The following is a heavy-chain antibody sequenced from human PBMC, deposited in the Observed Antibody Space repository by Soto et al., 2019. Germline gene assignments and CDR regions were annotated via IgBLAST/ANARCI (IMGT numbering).Heavy chain of an antibody. J-gene: IGHJ3*02. CDR1: GFTFGDYP. CDR2: IRSKAYGGTT. Sequence: GGSLRLSCTASGFTFGDYPMSWFRQAPGKGLEWVGFIRSKAYGGTTEYAASVKGRFTISRDDSKSIAYLQMYSLKTEDTAVYCCTRAIVSSSSWYPNAFDIWGQGTMVTVSS. V-gene: IGHV3-49*03. CDR3: TRAIVSSSSWYPNAFDI. D-gene: IGHD6-13*01.